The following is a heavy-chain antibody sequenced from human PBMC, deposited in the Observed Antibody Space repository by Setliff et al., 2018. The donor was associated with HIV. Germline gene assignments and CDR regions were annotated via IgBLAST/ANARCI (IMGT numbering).Heavy chain of an antibody. CDR3: ARFSVVVTAPGY. CDR1: GDSMISRPYY. D-gene: IGHD2-21*02. Sequence: ASETLSLTCTVSGDSMISRPYYWGWIRQSPGKGLEWIGNIFYSGSIYSNPSLKSRINLSIDTSKNQFSLKLTSVTAADTAVYYCARFSVVVTAPGYWGRGTLVTVS. J-gene: IGHJ4*02. V-gene: IGHV4-39*01. CDR2: IFYSGSI.